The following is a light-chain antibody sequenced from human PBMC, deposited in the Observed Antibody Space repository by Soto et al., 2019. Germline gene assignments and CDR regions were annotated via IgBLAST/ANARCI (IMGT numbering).Light chain of an antibody. J-gene: IGLJ1*01. V-gene: IGLV2-23*01. CDR2: EDT. Sequence: QSALTQPASVSGSPGQSITISCTGTSSDVGSYDLVSWYQQPPGKAPKLMIYEDTKRPSGISTRFSGSKSGNAASLTISWLQADDEADYYCCSYAGSGTFVFGTGTKLTVL. CDR1: SSDVGSYDL. CDR3: CSYAGSGTFV.